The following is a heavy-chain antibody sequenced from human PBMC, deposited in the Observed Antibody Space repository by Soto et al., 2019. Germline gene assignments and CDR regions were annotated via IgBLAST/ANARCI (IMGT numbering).Heavy chain of an antibody. CDR2: ISSSGSTI. CDR3: AREAFYSSSFDY. D-gene: IGHD6-6*01. Sequence: GGSLRLSCAASGFTFSSYAMSWVRQAPGKGLEWVSYISSSGSTIYYADSVKGRFTISRDNAKNSLYLQMNSLRAEDTAVYYCAREAFYSSSFDYWGQGTLVTVSS. J-gene: IGHJ4*02. V-gene: IGHV3-48*04. CDR1: GFTFSSYA.